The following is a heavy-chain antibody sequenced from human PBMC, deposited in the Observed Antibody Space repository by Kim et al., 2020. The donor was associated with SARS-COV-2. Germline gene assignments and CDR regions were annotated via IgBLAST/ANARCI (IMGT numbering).Heavy chain of an antibody. V-gene: IGHV6-1*01. CDR3: ARDEDYYYYGMDV. Sequence: AVSVKSRIPITPDTSKNQLALQLNSVTPEDTAVYYCARDEDYYYYGMDVWGQGTTVTVSS. J-gene: IGHJ6*02.